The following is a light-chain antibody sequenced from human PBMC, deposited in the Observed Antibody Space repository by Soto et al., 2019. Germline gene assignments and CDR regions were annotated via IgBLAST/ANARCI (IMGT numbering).Light chain of an antibody. CDR2: AAS. Sequence: DIQMTQSPSSLSASAGDRVTITCRASQGINNKLAWFQQKPGEVPKSLIYAASSLESGVPSRFSGSGSGTDFTLTISSLQPEDFATYYCQQYSSSPFTFGPGTKVEIK. V-gene: IGKV1-16*01. CDR3: QQYSSSPFT. J-gene: IGKJ3*01. CDR1: QGINNK.